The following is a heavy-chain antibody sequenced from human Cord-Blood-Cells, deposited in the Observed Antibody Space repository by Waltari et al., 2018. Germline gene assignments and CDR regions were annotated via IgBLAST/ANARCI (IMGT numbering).Heavy chain of an antibody. Sequence: QVQLVESGGGVVQPGRSLRLSCAASGFTFSSYGMHWVRQAPGKGLECVAVICYDGSNKYYADSVKGRFTISRDNSKNTLYLQMNSLRAEDTAVYYCARDRSILEWLFDYWGQGTLVTVSS. D-gene: IGHD3-3*01. CDR3: ARDRSILEWLFDY. V-gene: IGHV3-33*01. CDR1: GFTFSSYG. J-gene: IGHJ4*02. CDR2: ICYDGSNK.